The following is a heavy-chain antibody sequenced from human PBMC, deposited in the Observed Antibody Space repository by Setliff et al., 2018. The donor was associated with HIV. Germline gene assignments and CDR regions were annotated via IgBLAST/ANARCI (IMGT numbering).Heavy chain of an antibody. Sequence: SETLSLTCAVYGGPSTDHYWNWICQSPGMGLEWIAEIHHTGYINYNPSLRSRVSVSRDMSSNQFSLRLSSVTAADAAVYYCAAFFVTPMTTQDFWGQGTLVTVSS. V-gene: IGHV4-34*01. D-gene: IGHD4-4*01. CDR3: AAFFVTPMTTQDF. CDR1: GGPSTDHY. J-gene: IGHJ4*02. CDR2: IHHTGYI.